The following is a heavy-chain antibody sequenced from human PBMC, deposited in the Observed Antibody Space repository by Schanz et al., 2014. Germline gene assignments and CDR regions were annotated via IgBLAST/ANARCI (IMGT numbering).Heavy chain of an antibody. J-gene: IGHJ3*02. CDR1: GGTFNSYT. V-gene: IGHV1-69*02. Sequence: QVQLVQSGAEVKKPGSSMKVSCKASGGTFNSYTINWVRQAPGQGLEWMGRIIPSLGLAKYEQKFQDKVTITADKSTSTAYMELSSLRSDDTAVYYCARGGGPEDVFDIWGQGTILTVSS. D-gene: IGHD2-15*01. CDR2: IIPSLGLA. CDR3: ARGGGPEDVFDI.